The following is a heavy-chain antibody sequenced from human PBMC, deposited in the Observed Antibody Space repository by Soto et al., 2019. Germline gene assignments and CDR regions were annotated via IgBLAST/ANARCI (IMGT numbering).Heavy chain of an antibody. V-gene: IGHV3-30*18. D-gene: IGHD6-6*01. CDR2: ISYDGSNK. CDR1: GFTFSSYG. Sequence: QLGGSLRLSCAASGFTFSSYGMHWVRQAPGKGLEWVAVISYDGSNKYYADSVKGRFTISRDNSKNTLYLQMNSLRAEDTAVYYCAKAAYSSYNDYYYGMDVWGQGTTVTVSS. J-gene: IGHJ6*02. CDR3: AKAAYSSYNDYYYGMDV.